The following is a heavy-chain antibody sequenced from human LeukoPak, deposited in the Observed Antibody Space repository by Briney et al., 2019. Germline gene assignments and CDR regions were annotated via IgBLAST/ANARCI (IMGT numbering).Heavy chain of an antibody. D-gene: IGHD1-1*01. Sequence: GGSLRLSCEASGFTFSTHWMSWVRQAPGKGLEWVASINPDGSDKYYLDSVKGRFSTSRDSTKNSLSLQMYSLGAEDTAVYYCARLLGSVTTYDYWGRGTLVTVSS. CDR1: GFTFSTHW. V-gene: IGHV3-7*01. J-gene: IGHJ4*02. CDR3: ARLLGSVTTYDY. CDR2: INPDGSDK.